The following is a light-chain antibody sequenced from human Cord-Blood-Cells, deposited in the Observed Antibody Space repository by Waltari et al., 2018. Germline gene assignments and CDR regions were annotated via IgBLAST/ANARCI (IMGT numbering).Light chain of an antibody. V-gene: IGKV3-15*01. CDR3: QQYNNWPPYT. CDR2: GAS. J-gene: IGKJ2*01. CDR1: QSVSSN. Sequence: EIVMTQSPATLSVSPGERATLSCRASQSVSSNLVWYQQKPGQAPRLLIDGASTRATGIPARFSGSGSGTEFTLTISSLQSEDFAVYYCQQYNNWPPYTFGQGTKLEIK.